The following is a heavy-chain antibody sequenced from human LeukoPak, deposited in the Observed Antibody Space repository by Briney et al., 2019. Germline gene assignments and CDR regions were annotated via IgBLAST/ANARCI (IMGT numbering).Heavy chain of an antibody. CDR3: AGAGGDYVWGSYALDY. D-gene: IGHD3-16*01. V-gene: IGHV1-69*04. CDR1: GGTFSSYA. CDR2: IIPNLGIA. J-gene: IGHJ4*02. Sequence: ASVKVSCKASGGTFSSYAISWVRQAPGQGLEWMGRIIPNLGIANYAQKFQGRVTITADKSTSTAYMELSSLRSEDTAVYYCAGAGGDYVWGSYALDYWGQGTLVTVSS.